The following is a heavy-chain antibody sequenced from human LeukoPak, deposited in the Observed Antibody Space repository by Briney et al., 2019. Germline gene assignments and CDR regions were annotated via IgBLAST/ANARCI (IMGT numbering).Heavy chain of an antibody. Sequence: SETLSLTCTVSGYSISSGYYWGWIRQPPGKGLEWIGSIYHSGSTYYNPSLKSRVTISVDTSKNQFSLKLSSVTAADTAVYYCARLIGYCSGGSCPFDYWGQGTLVTVSS. D-gene: IGHD2-15*01. J-gene: IGHJ4*02. V-gene: IGHV4-38-2*02. CDR1: GYSISSGYY. CDR2: IYHSGST. CDR3: ARLIGYCSGGSCPFDY.